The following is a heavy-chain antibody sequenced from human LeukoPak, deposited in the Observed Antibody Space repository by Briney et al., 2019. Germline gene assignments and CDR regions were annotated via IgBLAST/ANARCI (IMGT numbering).Heavy chain of an antibody. CDR3: AKSIGGWAHHFDY. CDR2: ISGSGGST. CDR1: GFTFSSYA. Sequence: GGSLRLSCAASGFTFSSYAMSWVRQAPGKGLEWVSAISGSGGSTYYADSVKGRFTISRDNSKNTLSLQMNSLRAEDTAAYYCAKSIGGWAHHFDYWGQGTLVTVSS. D-gene: IGHD6-19*01. J-gene: IGHJ4*02. V-gene: IGHV3-23*01.